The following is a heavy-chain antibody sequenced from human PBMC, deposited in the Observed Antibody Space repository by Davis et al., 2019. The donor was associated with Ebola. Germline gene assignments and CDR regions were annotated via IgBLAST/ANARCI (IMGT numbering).Heavy chain of an antibody. CDR2: ISYDGSNK. D-gene: IGHD1-26*01. CDR1: GFTFSNYG. CDR3: AKDLSGSYPSYGMDV. V-gene: IGHV3-30*18. Sequence: GESLKIYCASSGFTFSNYGMHRVLQAPGKGLEWVAVISYDGSNKDYADSVKGRFTISRDNSQNTLYLQMNSLRAEDTAVYYCAKDLSGSYPSYGMDVWGQGTTVTVSS. J-gene: IGHJ6*02.